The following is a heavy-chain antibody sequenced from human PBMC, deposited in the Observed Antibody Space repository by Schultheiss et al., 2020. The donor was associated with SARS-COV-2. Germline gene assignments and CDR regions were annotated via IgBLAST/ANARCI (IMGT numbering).Heavy chain of an antibody. V-gene: IGHV3-23*01. J-gene: IGHJ4*02. D-gene: IGHD5-24*01. Sequence: GGSLRLSCTASGFTFSDYSMTWVRQAPGKGLEWVSAISGSGASTSYADSVKGRFTISRDNAKNSLYLQMNSLRAEDTAVYYCVKEGDEMGTSWGQGTLVTVSS. CDR3: VKEGDEMGTS. CDR2: ISGSGAST. CDR1: GFTFSDYS.